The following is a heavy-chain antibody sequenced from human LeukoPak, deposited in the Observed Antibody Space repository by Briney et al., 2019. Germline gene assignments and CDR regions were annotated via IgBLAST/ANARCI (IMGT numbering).Heavy chain of an antibody. CDR1: GYSISSGYY. V-gene: IGHV4-38-2*02. Sequence: SETLSLTCTVSGYSISSGYYWGWIRPPPGKGLEWIGSIHHSESTYYNPSLKSRVTVSVDTSKNQFSLKLSSVTAADTAVYYCATAAAGTFDHWGQGTLVTVSS. J-gene: IGHJ4*02. CDR3: ATAAAGTFDH. CDR2: IHHSEST. D-gene: IGHD6-13*01.